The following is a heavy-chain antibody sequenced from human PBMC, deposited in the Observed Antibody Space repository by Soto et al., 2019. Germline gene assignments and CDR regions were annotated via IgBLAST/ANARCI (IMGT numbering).Heavy chain of an antibody. Sequence: GGSLRLSCAASGFTFSSYWMHWVRQAPGKGLVWVSRINSDGSSTSYADSVKGRFTISRDNAKNSLYLQMNSLRAEDTAVYYCARDRSGQYDAFDIWGQGTMVTVSS. D-gene: IGHD4-4*01. J-gene: IGHJ3*02. CDR1: GFTFSSYW. CDR2: INSDGSST. CDR3: ARDRSGQYDAFDI. V-gene: IGHV3-74*01.